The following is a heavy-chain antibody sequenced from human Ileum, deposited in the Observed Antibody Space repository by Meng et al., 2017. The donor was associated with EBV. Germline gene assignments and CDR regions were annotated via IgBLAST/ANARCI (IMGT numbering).Heavy chain of an antibody. V-gene: IGHV1-18*01. D-gene: IGHD2-15*01. CDR1: GFLFTSYA. J-gene: IGHJ4*02. CDR3: ARDLTYCSGGSCYPTTIDY. Sequence: QVQLVQSGAEVKKPXASVKVSCXASGFLFTSYALSWVRQAPGQGLQYMGWISAYNGNTNYAQELQGRVTMTTDTSTSTAYMELRSLRFDDTAVYYCARDLTYCSGGSCYPTTIDYWGQGTLVTVSS. CDR2: ISAYNGNT.